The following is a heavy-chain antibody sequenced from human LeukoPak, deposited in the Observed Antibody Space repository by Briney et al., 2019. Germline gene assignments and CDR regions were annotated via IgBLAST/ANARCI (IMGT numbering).Heavy chain of an antibody. D-gene: IGHD2-15*01. V-gene: IGHV3-48*02. CDR1: GFTLSSYN. J-gene: IGHJ2*01. CDR3: ARGSDCSGGSCYSYWYFDL. Sequence: GGSLRLSCAASGFTLSSYNMNWVRQAPGKGLEWLSYISSSGSTIYYADSVKGRFTISRDNAKNSLYLQMNSLRDEDTAVYYCARGSDCSGGSCYSYWYFDLWGRGTLVTVSS. CDR2: ISSSGSTI.